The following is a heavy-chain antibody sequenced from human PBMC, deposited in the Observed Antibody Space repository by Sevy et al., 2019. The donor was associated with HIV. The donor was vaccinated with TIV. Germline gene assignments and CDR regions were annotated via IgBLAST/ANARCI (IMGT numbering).Heavy chain of an antibody. D-gene: IGHD2-15*01. V-gene: IGHV3-30*04. Sequence: GGSLRLSCAASGFTFRKYAMHWIRQAPGKGLESVAVISYDSSKTYHADSVKGRFIVSRDNSKNTLYLQMNSLRPEDTALYYCTRDGGGDYFDYWGQGTLATVSS. J-gene: IGHJ4*02. CDR2: ISYDSSKT. CDR1: GFTFRKYA. CDR3: TRDGGGDYFDY.